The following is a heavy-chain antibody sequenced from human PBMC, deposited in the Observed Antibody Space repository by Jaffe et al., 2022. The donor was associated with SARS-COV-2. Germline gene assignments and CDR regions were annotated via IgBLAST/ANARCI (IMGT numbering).Heavy chain of an antibody. V-gene: IGHV3-21*01. CDR1: GFTFSSYS. J-gene: IGHJ1*01. CDR3: ARDGLGGSYEDFQH. Sequence: EVQLVESGGGLVKPGGSLRLSCAASGFTFSSYSMNWVRQAPGKGLEWVSSISSSSSYIYYADSVKGRFTISRDNAKNSLYLQMNSLRAEDTAVYYCARDGLGGSYEDFQHWGQGTLVTVSS. CDR2: ISSSSSYI. D-gene: IGHD1-26*01.